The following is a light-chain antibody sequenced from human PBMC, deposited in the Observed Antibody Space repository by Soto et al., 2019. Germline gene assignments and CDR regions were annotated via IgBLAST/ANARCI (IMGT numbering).Light chain of an antibody. CDR1: RSFASSY. CDR3: QQRSNWPPVT. CDR2: AAS. J-gene: IGKJ4*01. V-gene: IGKV3D-20*02. Sequence: EIVLTQSPVTLSLSPGERATLSCRASRSFASSYLGWYQQKPGQAPRLLIYAASTRATGIPDRFSGSGSATDFTLTISSLEPEDFVVYYCQQRSNWPPVTFGGGTKVEFK.